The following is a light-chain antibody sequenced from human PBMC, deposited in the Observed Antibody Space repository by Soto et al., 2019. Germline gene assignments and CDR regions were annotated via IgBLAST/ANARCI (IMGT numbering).Light chain of an antibody. CDR3: ASHTSSNTRV. CDR2: DVH. V-gene: IGLV2-14*03. Sequence: QSVLTQPASVSGSPGQSSTIFCTGTSSDVGAYDYVSWYQQHPDRAPKLMVYDVHNRPSGVSNRFSGSKSVNTATLTISGLQPEDEADYYCASHTSSNTRVFGTGTKVTVL. J-gene: IGLJ1*01. CDR1: SSDVGAYDY.